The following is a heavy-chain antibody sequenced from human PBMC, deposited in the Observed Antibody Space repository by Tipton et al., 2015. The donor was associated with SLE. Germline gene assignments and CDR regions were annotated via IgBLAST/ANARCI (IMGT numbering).Heavy chain of an antibody. D-gene: IGHD2-15*01. CDR1: GGSLSSYY. CDR2: IYYSGST. CDR3: ARAEGSWDAFDN. Sequence: TLSLTCTVSGGSLSSYYWSWIRQPPGRGLEWIGYIYYSGSTNYNPSLKSQVTISVDTSKNQFSLKLSSVTAAATAVYYCARAEGSWDAFDNWGQGTMVTVSS. V-gene: IGHV4-59*01. J-gene: IGHJ3*02.